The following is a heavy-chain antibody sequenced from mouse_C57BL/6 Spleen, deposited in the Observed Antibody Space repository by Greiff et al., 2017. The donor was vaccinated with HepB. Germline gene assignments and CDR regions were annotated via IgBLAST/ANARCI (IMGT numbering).Heavy chain of an antibody. CDR1: GYAFSSSW. CDR2: IYPGDGDT. D-gene: IGHD2-5*01. CDR3: AREGTAYYSNFYYAMDY. Sequence: QVQLQQSGPELVKPGASVKISCKASGYAFSSSWMNWVKQRPGKGLERIGRIYPGDGDTNYNGKFKGKATLTADKSSSTAYMQLSSLTSEDSAVYFCAREGTAYYSNFYYAMDYWGQGTSVTVSS. V-gene: IGHV1-82*01. J-gene: IGHJ4*01.